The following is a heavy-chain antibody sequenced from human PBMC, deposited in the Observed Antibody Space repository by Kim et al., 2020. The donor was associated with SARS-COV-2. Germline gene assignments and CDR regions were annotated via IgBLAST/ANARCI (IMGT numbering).Heavy chain of an antibody. CDR1: GYTFTSYG. Sequence: ASVKVSCKASGYTFTSYGISWVRQAPGQGLEWMGWISAYNGNTNYAQKLQGRVTMTTDTSTSTAYMELRSLRSDDTAVYYCARAGYSSSWFTPFFDYWGQGTLVTVSS. CDR2: ISAYNGNT. D-gene: IGHD6-13*01. V-gene: IGHV1-18*01. J-gene: IGHJ4*02. CDR3: ARAGYSSSWFTPFFDY.